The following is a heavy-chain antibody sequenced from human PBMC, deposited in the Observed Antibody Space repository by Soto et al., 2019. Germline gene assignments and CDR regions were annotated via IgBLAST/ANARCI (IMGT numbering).Heavy chain of an antibody. V-gene: IGHV4-30-2*01. D-gene: IGHD2-2*01. CDR2: IYHSGST. J-gene: IGHJ5*02. CDR3: ARVPDR. Sequence: PSGTLSLTCAVSGGSLRRGGYSWSWIRQPPGKGLEWIGYIYHSGSTYYNPSLKSRVTISVDRSKNQFSLKLSSVTAADTAVYYCARVPDRWGQGTLVTVSS. CDR1: GGSLRRGGYS.